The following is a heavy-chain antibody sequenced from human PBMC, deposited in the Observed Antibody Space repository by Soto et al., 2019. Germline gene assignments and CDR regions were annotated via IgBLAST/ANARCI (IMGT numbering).Heavy chain of an antibody. CDR1: GDSITSRSNY. CDR2: TYYSGSS. J-gene: IGHJ4*02. D-gene: IGHD2-21*02. V-gene: IGHV4-39*01. CDR3: ARQRTSVVTQAYFDV. Sequence: SETLSLTWTVAGDSITSRSNYWGWIRQPPGRGWEWSARTYYSGSSYNNPSPGSRVAMTIDTSKDQFTLTLKSVTAADTALYFCARQRTSVVTQAYFDVWGPGSLVTVSS.